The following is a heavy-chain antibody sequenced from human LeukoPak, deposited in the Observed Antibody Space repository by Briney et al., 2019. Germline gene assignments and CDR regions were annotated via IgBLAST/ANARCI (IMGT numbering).Heavy chain of an antibody. V-gene: IGHV3-7*01. J-gene: IGHJ4*02. D-gene: IGHD6-19*01. Sequence: GGSLRLSCAASGFTFSAYWMNWVRQAPGKGLEWVANIKQDGSEKHYVDSVKGRFTISRDNAKSSLYLQMNNLRAEDTAVYYCARDRRGGSGWYYFDSWGQGTLVTVSS. CDR1: GFTFSAYW. CDR3: ARDRRGGSGWYYFDS. CDR2: IKQDGSEK.